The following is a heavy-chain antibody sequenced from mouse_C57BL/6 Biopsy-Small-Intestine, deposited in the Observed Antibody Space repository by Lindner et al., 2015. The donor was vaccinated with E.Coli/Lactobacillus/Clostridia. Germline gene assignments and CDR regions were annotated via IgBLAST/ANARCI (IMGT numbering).Heavy chain of an antibody. Sequence: VQLQESGPKLVMPGASVKISCKTSGYAFRSSWMNWVKQRPGKGLEWIGRIYPGDGDINYNGKFRDKATLTADKSSNTAYMQLSSLTSEDSAVYYCVRGSLVTTVVAARYFDVWGIGTTVTVSS. J-gene: IGHJ1*03. CDR2: IYPGDGDI. CDR3: VRGSLVTTVVAARYFDV. V-gene: IGHV1-82*01. D-gene: IGHD1-1*01. CDR1: GYAFRSSW.